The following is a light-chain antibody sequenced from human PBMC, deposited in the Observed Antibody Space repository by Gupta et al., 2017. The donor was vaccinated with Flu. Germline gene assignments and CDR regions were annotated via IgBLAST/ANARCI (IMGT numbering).Light chain of an antibody. CDR2: DNG. CDR1: NIGTNS. CDR3: QLWHTSSDHLRV. Sequence: YVLTLPPSVSVAPGQTDRISCWGNNIGTNSVHWYQQMPGKAPVLVVYDNGNRPSGIPERFSGSNSGNTATLTISKVEAGDEADYYCQLWHTSSDHLRVFGGGTKLTVL. V-gene: IGLV3-21*02. J-gene: IGLJ3*02.